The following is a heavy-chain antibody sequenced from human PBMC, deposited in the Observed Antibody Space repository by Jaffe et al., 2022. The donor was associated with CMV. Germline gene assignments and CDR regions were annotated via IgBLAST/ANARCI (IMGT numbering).Heavy chain of an antibody. CDR1: GFTFDDYA. J-gene: IGHJ4*02. D-gene: IGHD5-18*01. CDR3: AKDKDTAMGLEIDY. V-gene: IGHV3-9*01. CDR2: ISWNSGSI. Sequence: EVQLVESGGGLVQPGRSLRLSCAASGFTFDDYAMHWVRQAPGKGLEWVSGISWNSGSIGYADSVKGRFTISRDNAKNSLYLQMNSLRAEDTALYYCAKDKDTAMGLEIDYWGQGTLVTVSS.